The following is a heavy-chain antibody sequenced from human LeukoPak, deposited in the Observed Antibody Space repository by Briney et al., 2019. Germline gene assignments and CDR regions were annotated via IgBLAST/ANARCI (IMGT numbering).Heavy chain of an antibody. CDR1: GYTFTSYY. CDR2: INPSGGST. CDR3: ARDINAFDI. V-gene: IGHV1-46*01. J-gene: IGHJ3*02. Sequence: ASVKVSCKASGYTFTSYYMHWVRQAPGQGLEWMGIINPSGGSTNYAQKFQGRVTITADESTSTAYMELSSLRSEDTAVYYCARDINAFDIWGQGTMVTVSS.